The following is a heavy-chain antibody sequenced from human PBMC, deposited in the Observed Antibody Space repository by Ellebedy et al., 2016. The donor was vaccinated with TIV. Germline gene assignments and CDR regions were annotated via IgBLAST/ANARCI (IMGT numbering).Heavy chain of an antibody. CDR2: ISGSGDLT. CDR3: AKGRYSGNYYAIDY. D-gene: IGHD3-22*01. CDR1: GFTFSAFA. Sequence: PGGSLRLSCPGSGFTFSAFAMTWARQAPGKGLEWVSVISGSGDLTFYTDSVKGRFTISRDNSKNTVYLQMYSLRAEDTAVYYCAKGRYSGNYYAIDYWGQGTLVTVSS. J-gene: IGHJ4*02. V-gene: IGHV3-23*01.